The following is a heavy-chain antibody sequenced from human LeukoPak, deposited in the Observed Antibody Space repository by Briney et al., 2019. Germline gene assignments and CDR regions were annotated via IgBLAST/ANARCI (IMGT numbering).Heavy chain of an antibody. Sequence: SETLSLTCAVYGGSFSGYYWSWIRQPPGKGLEWIGEINHSGSTNYNPSLKSRVTISVDTSKNQFSLKLSSVTAADTAVYYCARGVSSSGWAFDYWGQGTLVTVSS. J-gene: IGHJ4*02. CDR2: INHSGST. CDR3: ARGVSSSGWAFDY. V-gene: IGHV4-34*01. D-gene: IGHD6-19*01. CDR1: GGSFSGYY.